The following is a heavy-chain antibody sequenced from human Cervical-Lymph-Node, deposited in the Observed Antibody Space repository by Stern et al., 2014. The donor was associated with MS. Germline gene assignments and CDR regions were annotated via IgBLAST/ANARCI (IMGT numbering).Heavy chain of an antibody. V-gene: IGHV1-46*01. CDR1: GYTFTNYY. D-gene: IGHD3-9*01. CDR3: ARLRGYNVLTGYLDY. J-gene: IGHJ4*02. Sequence: VQLVESGAEVKKPGASVKISCKASGYTFTNYYMHWVRQAPGQGLEWMGIINPSGDSTSYPQKFEGRVTMTRDTSTSTVNMELSSLTSGDTAVYYCARLRGYNVLTGYLDYWGQGTLVTVSS. CDR2: INPSGDST.